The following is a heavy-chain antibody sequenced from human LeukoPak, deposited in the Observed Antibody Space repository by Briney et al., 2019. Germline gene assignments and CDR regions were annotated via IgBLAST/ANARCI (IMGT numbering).Heavy chain of an antibody. D-gene: IGHD3-9*01. J-gene: IGHJ4*02. Sequence: GGSLRLSCAASGFTFSSYGMHWVRQAPGKGLEWVAFIRYDGSNKYYADSVKGRFTISRDNSKNTLYLQMNSLRAEDTAVYYCVTYYDILTPLGYWGQGTLVTVSS. CDR1: GFTFSSYG. CDR2: IRYDGSNK. V-gene: IGHV3-30*02. CDR3: VTYYDILTPLGY.